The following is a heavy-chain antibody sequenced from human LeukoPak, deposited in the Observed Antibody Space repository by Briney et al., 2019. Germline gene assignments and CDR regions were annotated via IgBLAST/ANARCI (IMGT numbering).Heavy chain of an antibody. CDR3: AREGRTAMAYYFDY. CDR1: GGSISSYY. J-gene: IGHJ4*02. CDR2: IYYSGST. D-gene: IGHD5-18*01. Sequence: SETLSLTCTVSGGSISSYYWSWIRQPPGKGLEWIGYIYYSGSTNYNPSLKSRVTISVDTSKNQFSLKLSSVTAADTAVYYCAREGRTAMAYYFDYWGQGTLVTVSS. V-gene: IGHV4-59*01.